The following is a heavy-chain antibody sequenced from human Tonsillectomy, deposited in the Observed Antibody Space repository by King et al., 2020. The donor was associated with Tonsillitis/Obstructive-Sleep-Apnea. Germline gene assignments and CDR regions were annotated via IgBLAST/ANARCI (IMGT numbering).Heavy chain of an antibody. CDR2: INSDGSST. J-gene: IGHJ6*02. D-gene: IGHD3-10*01. CDR3: ARDMDGGYYGMDV. CDR1: GFTFSSYW. Sequence: VQLVESGGGLVQPGGTLRLSCAASGFTFSSYWMHWVRQAPGKGLVWVSRINSDGSSTSYADSVKGRFTISRDNTKNTLYLQMNSLRAEDTAVYYCARDMDGGYYGMDVWGQGTTVTVSS. V-gene: IGHV3-74*01.